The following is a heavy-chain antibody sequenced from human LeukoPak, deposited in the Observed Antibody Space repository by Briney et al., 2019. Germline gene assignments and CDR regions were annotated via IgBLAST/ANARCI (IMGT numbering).Heavy chain of an antibody. V-gene: IGHV3-7*01. Sequence: GGSLRLSCAASGFTFSTSWMSWVRQAPGKGLEWLANIRKDGGERYYVDSVKGRFTISRDNAENSLHLQMNSLRAEDTAVYYCATSRDAPGNYWGQGILVTVSS. CDR2: IRKDGGER. D-gene: IGHD6-13*01. CDR3: ATSRDAPGNY. CDR1: GFTFSTSW. J-gene: IGHJ4*02.